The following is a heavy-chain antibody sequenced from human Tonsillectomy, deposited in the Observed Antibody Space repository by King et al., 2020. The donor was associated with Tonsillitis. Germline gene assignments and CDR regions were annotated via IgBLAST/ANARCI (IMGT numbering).Heavy chain of an antibody. CDR2: IKSKTDGGTT. Sequence: VQLVESGGGLVKPGGSLRLSCAASGFTFSNACMSWVRQAPGKGLEWVGRIKSKTDGGTTDYAAPVKGRFTISRDDSKNTLYLQMNSLKTEDTAVYYCTTVLGYCSSTSCSPGGAFDIWGQGTMVTVSS. CDR1: GFTFSNAC. D-gene: IGHD2-2*01. J-gene: IGHJ3*02. CDR3: TTVLGYCSSTSCSPGGAFDI. V-gene: IGHV3-15*01.